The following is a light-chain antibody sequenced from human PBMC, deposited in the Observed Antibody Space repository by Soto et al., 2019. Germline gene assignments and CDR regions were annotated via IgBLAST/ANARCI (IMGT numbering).Light chain of an antibody. CDR1: QGFSSY. CDR2: AAS. Sequence: VIWMTQSPSLLPASTGDRVTISCRVSQGFSSYLAWYQQKPGKAPELLIYAASILQSGIPSRFSGSGSGTDFTLIMCCLQSEDFATYYCQQYYSFPRTFSQGTKLEIK. CDR3: QQYYSFPRT. J-gene: IGKJ2*01. V-gene: IGKV1D-8*01.